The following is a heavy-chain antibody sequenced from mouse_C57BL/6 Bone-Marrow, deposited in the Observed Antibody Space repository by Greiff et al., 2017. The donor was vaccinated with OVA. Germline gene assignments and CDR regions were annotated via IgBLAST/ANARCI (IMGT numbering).Heavy chain of an antibody. V-gene: IGHV1-64*01. CDR2: IHPNSGST. CDR3: ARGTTVVEGGYAMDY. J-gene: IGHJ4*01. D-gene: IGHD1-1*01. CDR1: GYTFTSYW. Sequence: QVQLQQPGAELVKPGASVKLSCKASGYTFTSYWMHWVKQRPGQGLEWIGMIHPNSGSTNYNEKFKSKATLTVDTSSSTAYMQLSSLTSEDSAVYYCARGTTVVEGGYAMDYWGQGTSVTVSS.